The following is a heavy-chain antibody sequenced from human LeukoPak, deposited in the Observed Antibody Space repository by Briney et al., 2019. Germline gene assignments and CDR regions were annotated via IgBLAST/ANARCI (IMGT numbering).Heavy chain of an antibody. D-gene: IGHD2-21*02. CDR2: INPSGGST. V-gene: IGHV1-46*01. Sequence: ASVKVSCKASGYTFTGYHMHWVRQAPGQGLEWMGIINPSGGSTSYAQKFQGRVTMTRDTSTSTVYMELSSLRSEDTAVYYCARVMGEYCGGDCSPDYWGQGTLVTVSS. J-gene: IGHJ4*02. CDR1: GYTFTGYH. CDR3: ARVMGEYCGGDCSPDY.